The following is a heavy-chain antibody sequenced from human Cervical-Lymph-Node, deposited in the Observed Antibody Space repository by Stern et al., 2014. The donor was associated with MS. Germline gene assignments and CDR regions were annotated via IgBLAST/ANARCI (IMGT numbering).Heavy chain of an antibody. CDR1: GYTFTSYY. CDR3: AREKRDCSGGSCYSRDDY. D-gene: IGHD2-15*01. Sequence: VQLVESGAEVKKPGASVKVSCKASGYTFTSYYMHWGRQAPGQGLEWMGIINPSGGTTNHAQKFQGRVTMTRDTSTSTVYMELSSLRSEDTAVYYCAREKRDCSGGSCYSRDDYWGQGTLVTVSS. J-gene: IGHJ4*02. V-gene: IGHV1-46*03. CDR2: INPSGGTT.